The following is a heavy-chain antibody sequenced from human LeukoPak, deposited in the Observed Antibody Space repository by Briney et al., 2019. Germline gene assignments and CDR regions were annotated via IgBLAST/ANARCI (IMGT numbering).Heavy chain of an antibody. Sequence: SETLSLTCTVSGGSISSYYWSWIRQPPGKGLEWIGYIYYSGSTNYNPSLKSRVTISVDTSKNQFSLKLSSVTAEDTAVYYCARSPVGTKNSPLHDYWGQGTLVTVSS. CDR3: ARSPVGTKNSPLHDY. D-gene: IGHD1-26*01. J-gene: IGHJ4*02. CDR2: IYYSGST. V-gene: IGHV4-59*01. CDR1: GGSISSYY.